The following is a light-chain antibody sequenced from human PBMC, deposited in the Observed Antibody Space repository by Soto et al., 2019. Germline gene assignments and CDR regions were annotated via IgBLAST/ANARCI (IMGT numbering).Light chain of an antibody. CDR3: QQYGSSPRT. CDR1: QSVSSSY. V-gene: IGKV3-20*01. J-gene: IGKJ1*01. CDR2: GAS. Sequence: ETVLTQSPGTLSLSPGERATLYCRASQSVSSSYLGWYQQKPGQAPRLLIYGASSRATGIPDRFSGSGSGTDFTLTISRLEPEDFAVYYCQQYGSSPRTFGQGTKVDI.